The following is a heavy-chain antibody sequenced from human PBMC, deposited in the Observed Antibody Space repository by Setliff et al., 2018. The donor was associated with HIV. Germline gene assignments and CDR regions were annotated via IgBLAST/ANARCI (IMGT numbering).Heavy chain of an antibody. J-gene: IGHJ4*02. CDR3: ARPQYPGYYFDY. D-gene: IGHD2-2*01. Sequence: PSETLSLTCTVSGGSIVRYYWTWIRQPPGKGLEWIGSIFYSGNTYYKPSLKSRVTISVDTSKNQFSLKLSSVTAADTAVYYCARPQYPGYYFDYWGQGTLVTVSS. CDR1: GGSIVRYY. V-gene: IGHV4-59*05. CDR2: IFYSGNT.